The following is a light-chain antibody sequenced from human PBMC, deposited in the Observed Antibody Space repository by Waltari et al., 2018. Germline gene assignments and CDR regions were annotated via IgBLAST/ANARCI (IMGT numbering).Light chain of an antibody. CDR1: QSISSW. CDR2: DAS. Sequence: DIQMTQSPSTLSASVGDRVTITCRASQSISSWLAWYQQKPGKAPKLLIYDASSLESGVPSRFSGSGSGTEFTLTISSLQPDDVATYHCHQYHTYLWTFGQGTKVEIK. CDR3: HQYHTYLWT. J-gene: IGKJ1*01. V-gene: IGKV1-5*01.